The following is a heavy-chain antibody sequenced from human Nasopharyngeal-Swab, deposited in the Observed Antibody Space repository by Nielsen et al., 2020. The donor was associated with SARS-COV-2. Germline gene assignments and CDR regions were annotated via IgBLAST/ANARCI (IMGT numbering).Heavy chain of an antibody. Sequence: SETLSLTCTVSGGSISSYYWSWIRQPAGKGLEWIGHIHSNGNTNYNPSLKSRVTMSVDTSKNQFSLKLTSVTAADTAVYYCARGGSCSSTSCYLTYMDVWGKGTTVTVSS. D-gene: IGHD2-2*01. J-gene: IGHJ6*03. CDR1: GGSISSYY. CDR2: IHSNGNT. V-gene: IGHV4-4*07. CDR3: ARGGSCSSTSCYLTYMDV.